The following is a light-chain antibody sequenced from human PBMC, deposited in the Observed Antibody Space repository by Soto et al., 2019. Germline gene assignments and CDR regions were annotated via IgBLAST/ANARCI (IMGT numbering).Light chain of an antibody. CDR2: EVT. CDR1: SSDVGSYIY. J-gene: IGLJ1*01. V-gene: IGLV2-14*01. Sequence: QSVLTQPASVSGSPGQSSTIAFTGTSSDVGSYIYVSWYQQHPGKAPKLMIYEVTNRPSGVSNRFSGSKSGNTASLTISGLQAEDEADYYCSSYSSTSSLYVFGTGTKVTVL. CDR3: SSYSSTSSLYV.